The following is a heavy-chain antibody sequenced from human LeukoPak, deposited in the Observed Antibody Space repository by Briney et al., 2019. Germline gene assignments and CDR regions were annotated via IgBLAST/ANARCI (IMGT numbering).Heavy chain of an antibody. Sequence: GGSLRLSCVASGFTFSRYWMTWVRQAPGKGLEWVAVISYDGSNKYYADSVKGRFTISRDNSKNTLYLQMNSLRAEDTAVYYCARDRWELLGWFDPWGQGTLVTVSS. CDR3: ARDRWELLGWFDP. CDR1: GFTFSRYW. CDR2: ISYDGSNK. V-gene: IGHV3-30-3*01. D-gene: IGHD1-26*01. J-gene: IGHJ5*02.